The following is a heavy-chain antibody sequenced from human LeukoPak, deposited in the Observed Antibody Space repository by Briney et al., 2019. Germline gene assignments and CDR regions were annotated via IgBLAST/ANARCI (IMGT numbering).Heavy chain of an antibody. CDR3: ARPIGYSGSGSYYGY. CDR1: GFTFRSYE. D-gene: IGHD3-10*01. J-gene: IGHJ4*02. CDR2: IGSDDITT. Sequence: GGPLRLSCAASGFTFRSYEMNWVRQAPGKGLEWVSYIGSDDITTHYADSVRGRLTISRDNAKNSLYLQMNSLRAEDTAVYYCARPIGYSGSGSYYGYWGQGTLVTVSS. V-gene: IGHV3-48*03.